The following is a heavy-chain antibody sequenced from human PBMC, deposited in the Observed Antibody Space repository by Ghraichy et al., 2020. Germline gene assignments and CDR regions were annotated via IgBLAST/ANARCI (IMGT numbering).Heavy chain of an antibody. CDR1: GGSVSSGSYY. Sequence: SETLSLTCTVSGGSVSSGSYYWSWIRQPPGKGLEWIGYIYYSGSTNYNPSLKSRVTISVDTSKNQFSLKLSSVTAADTAVYYCARGATAMVLSYSYWGQGTLVTVSS. V-gene: IGHV4-61*01. D-gene: IGHD5-18*01. J-gene: IGHJ4*02. CDR3: ARGATAMVLSYSY. CDR2: IYYSGST.